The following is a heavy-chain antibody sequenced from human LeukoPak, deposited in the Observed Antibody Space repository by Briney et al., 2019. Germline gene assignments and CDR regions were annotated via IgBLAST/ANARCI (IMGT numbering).Heavy chain of an antibody. D-gene: IGHD1-1*01. CDR1: GLTFSRYD. Sequence: PGGSLRLSCAASGLTFSRYDMNWVRQAPGKGLVWVSYISSDGSVTTYADSVKGRFTISRDNAKNTVDLQMNSLRAEDTAVYYCARGGWGTGIDYLGQGTLVTVSS. CDR3: ARGGWGTGIDY. J-gene: IGHJ4*02. CDR2: ISSDGSVT. V-gene: IGHV3-74*03.